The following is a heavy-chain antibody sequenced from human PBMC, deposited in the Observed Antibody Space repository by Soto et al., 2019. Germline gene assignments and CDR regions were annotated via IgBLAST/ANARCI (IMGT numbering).Heavy chain of an antibody. CDR2: ISSSSSYI. Sequence: GGSLRLSGAASGFSFSSYSMNWVRHAPGRRLEWLSSISSSSSYIYYAVSVKGRFTMSRDNAKKSLYLQMNSMRAEDTAVYYCARDRGGRVWLGELNGAFDIWGQGTMVTVSS. V-gene: IGHV3-21*01. CDR3: ARDRGGRVWLGELNGAFDI. J-gene: IGHJ3*02. CDR1: GFSFSSYS. D-gene: IGHD3-10*01.